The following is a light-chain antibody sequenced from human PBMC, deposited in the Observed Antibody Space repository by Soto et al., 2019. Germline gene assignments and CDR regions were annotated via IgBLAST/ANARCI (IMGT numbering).Light chain of an antibody. J-gene: IGKJ5*01. CDR3: QQRNYWQVT. V-gene: IGKV3-11*01. CDR1: QSVSSY. Sequence: EVVLTQSPVTLSLSKGERATLSCRASQSVSSYLAWYQQKPGQAPRLLIYDVSNRATGIPARFSGSGSGTDFTLTISSLEPEDFAVYYCQQRNYWQVTFGQGTLLEI. CDR2: DVS.